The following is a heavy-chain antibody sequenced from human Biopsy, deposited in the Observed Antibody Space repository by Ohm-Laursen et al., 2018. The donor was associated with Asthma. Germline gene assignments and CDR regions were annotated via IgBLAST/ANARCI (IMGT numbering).Heavy chain of an antibody. Sequence: SLRLSCAASGSTFRTYTMHWVRQAPGKGLEWVSSISSSSTCIYYEDSVRGRFTISRDNTENSLYLQMNSLRTDDTGVYYCAKTLHSTSRQDVGGMDVWGQGTTVTVSS. J-gene: IGHJ6*02. CDR3: AKTLHSTSRQDVGGMDV. D-gene: IGHD6-13*01. CDR1: GSTFRTYT. CDR2: ISSSSTCI. V-gene: IGHV3-21*01.